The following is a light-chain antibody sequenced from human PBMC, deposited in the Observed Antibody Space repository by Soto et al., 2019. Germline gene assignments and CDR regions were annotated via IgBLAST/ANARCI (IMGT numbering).Light chain of an antibody. CDR3: QQYNNWPPWT. V-gene: IGKV3-15*01. J-gene: IGKJ1*01. CDR2: DAS. CDR1: QGVRNN. Sequence: VLMTQSPATLSVSPGERATLSCRASQGVRNNLAWYQHKPGQAPRLLIYDASTRATGIPARFSGSGSGTDFTLTISSLHTEDFAVYYCQQYNNWPPWTFGQGTRVDIK.